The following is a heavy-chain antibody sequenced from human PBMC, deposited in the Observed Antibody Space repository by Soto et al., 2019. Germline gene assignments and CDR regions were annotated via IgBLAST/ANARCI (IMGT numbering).Heavy chain of an antibody. V-gene: IGHV1-69*02. D-gene: IGHD2-15*01. CDR3: ARAMVVGARGAFDI. CDR2: IIPIVGIA. J-gene: IGHJ3*02. Sequence: QVQLVQSGAEVKKPGSSVKVSCQAAGGTFNTYSINWVRQAPGQGLEWMGRIIPIVGIAKYAQKFQGRVAITADKSTRQAYMMEVNSLRPEDTAMYYCARAMVVGARGAFDIWGQGTMFTASS. CDR1: GGTFNTYS.